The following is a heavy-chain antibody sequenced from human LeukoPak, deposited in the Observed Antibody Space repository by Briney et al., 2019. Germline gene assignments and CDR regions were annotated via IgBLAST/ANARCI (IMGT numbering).Heavy chain of an antibody. J-gene: IGHJ5*02. CDR1: GFTFSGSA. D-gene: IGHD2-15*01. CDR3: TRFPAPRDITYYWFDP. V-gene: IGHV3-73*01. CDR2: IRSKANSYAT. Sequence: GESLKISCAASGFTFSGSAMHWVRQASGKGLEWVGRIRSKANSYATAYAASVKGRFTISRDDSKNTAYLQMNSLKTEDTAVYYCTRFPAPRDITYYWFDPWGQGTLVTVSS.